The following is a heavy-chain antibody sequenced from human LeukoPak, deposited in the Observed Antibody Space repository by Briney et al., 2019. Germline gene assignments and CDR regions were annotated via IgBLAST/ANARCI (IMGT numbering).Heavy chain of an antibody. Sequence: PGGSLRLSCAASGFTFSSYEMNCVRQAPGKWLEWVSYISSSGSTIYHADSVKGRFTISRDNAKNSLYLQMNSLRAEDTAVYYCARDHEYYESSGPDAFDIWGQGTMVTVSS. CDR1: GFTFSSYE. J-gene: IGHJ3*02. D-gene: IGHD3-22*01. CDR2: ISSSGSTI. V-gene: IGHV3-48*03. CDR3: ARDHEYYESSGPDAFDI.